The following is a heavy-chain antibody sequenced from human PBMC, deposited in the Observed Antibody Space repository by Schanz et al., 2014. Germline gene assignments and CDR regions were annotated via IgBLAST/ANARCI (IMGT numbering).Heavy chain of an antibody. Sequence: QVQLVESGGGVVQPGRSLRLSCAASGFTFSSYGMHWVRQAPGKGLEWVAVIWYDGSNKYYADSVKGRFTISRDNSENTLFLQMNSLRAEDTAVYYCARDHTTESYYSAGPPIDYWGQGTLLTVSS. D-gene: IGHD1-26*01. CDR1: GFTFSSYG. CDR2: IWYDGSNK. CDR3: ARDHTTESYYSAGPPIDY. J-gene: IGHJ4*02. V-gene: IGHV3-33*01.